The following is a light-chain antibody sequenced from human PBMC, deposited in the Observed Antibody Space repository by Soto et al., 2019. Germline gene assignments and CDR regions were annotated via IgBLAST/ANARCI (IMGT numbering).Light chain of an antibody. CDR3: CSYAGGSSYV. V-gene: IGLV2-23*01. Sequence: QSVLTQPASVSGSDGQSITISCTGSSSDVGSYNHVSWYQQRPGKAPKLMIYEGNKRPSGVSNRFSGSKSGNTASLTISGLQGDDEAYYYCCSYAGGSSYVFGAGTKLTVL. CDR2: EGN. CDR1: SSDVGSYNH. J-gene: IGLJ1*01.